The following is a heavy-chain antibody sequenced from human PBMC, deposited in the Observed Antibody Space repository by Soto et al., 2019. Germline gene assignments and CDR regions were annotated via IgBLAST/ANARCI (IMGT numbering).Heavy chain of an antibody. V-gene: IGHV4-59*01. J-gene: IGHJ4*02. CDR3: ARGSSGYDCSLGYFAY. CDR2: IYYSGST. D-gene: IGHD3-22*01. Sequence: SETLSLTCPVSGGSISSYYWSWIRQPPGKGLECIGYIYYSGSTTYNPSLKSRVTISVDTSKNQFSLKLSSVTAADTAAYYCARGSSGYDCSLGYFAYWGQGTLVSVSS. CDR1: GGSISSYY.